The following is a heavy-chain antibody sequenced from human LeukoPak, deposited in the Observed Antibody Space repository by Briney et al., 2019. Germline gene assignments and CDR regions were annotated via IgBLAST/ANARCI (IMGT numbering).Heavy chain of an antibody. CDR1: GYTFTSYD. J-gene: IGHJ4*02. V-gene: IGHV1-8*01. Sequence: ASVKVPCKASGYTFTSYDINWVRQATGQGLEWMGWMNPNSGNTGYAQKFQGRVTMTRNTSISTAYMELSSLRSKDTAVYYCARVPYCSSTSCTNDYWGQGTLVTVSS. CDR3: ARVPYCSSTSCTNDY. D-gene: IGHD2-2*01. CDR2: MNPNSGNT.